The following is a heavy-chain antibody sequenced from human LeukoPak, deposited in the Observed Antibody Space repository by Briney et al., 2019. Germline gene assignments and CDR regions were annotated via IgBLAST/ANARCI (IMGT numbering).Heavy chain of an antibody. J-gene: IGHJ4*02. D-gene: IGHD2-2*01. CDR3: VKDRCDRTTCPEV. CDR1: GFTFSTYA. V-gene: IGHV3-23*01. Sequence: GSLRLSCTASGFTFSTYAMSWVRQAPGEGMEWVSGISGSGGSTYYTDSVKGRFTISRDNSKNTLHLQMSSLRAEDTALYYCVKDRCDRTTCPEVWGQGTLVTVSS. CDR2: ISGSGGST.